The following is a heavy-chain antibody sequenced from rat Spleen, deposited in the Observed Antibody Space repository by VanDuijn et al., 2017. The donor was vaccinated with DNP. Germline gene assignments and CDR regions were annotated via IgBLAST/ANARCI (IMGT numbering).Heavy chain of an antibody. Sequence: EVQLQESGPGLVKPSQSLSLTCSVTGYSITSNYWGWIRKFPGNKMEYIGHITYSGTTNYNPSLKSRISITRDTSKNKFFLHLNSVTTEDTAPYYCGRWVRALDYWGQGVMVTVSS. V-gene: IGHV3-1*01. CDR2: ITYSGTT. CDR3: GRWVRALDY. CDR1: GYSITSNY. D-gene: IGHD4-1*01. J-gene: IGHJ2*01.